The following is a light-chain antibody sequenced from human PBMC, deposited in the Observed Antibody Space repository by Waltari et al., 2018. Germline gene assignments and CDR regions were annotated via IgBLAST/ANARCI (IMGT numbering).Light chain of an antibody. CDR2: GAS. CDR3: QQYNNWPLYT. J-gene: IGKJ2*01. V-gene: IGKV4-1*01. CDR1: QSVLYSSNNKNY. Sequence: DIVMTQSPDSMAVSLGERATFNCKSSQSVLYSSNNKNYLAWYQQKPGQPPKLLIYGASTRESGVPDRFSGSVSGTDFTLTISSLQSEDFVVYYCQQYNNWPLYTFGQGTKLEI.